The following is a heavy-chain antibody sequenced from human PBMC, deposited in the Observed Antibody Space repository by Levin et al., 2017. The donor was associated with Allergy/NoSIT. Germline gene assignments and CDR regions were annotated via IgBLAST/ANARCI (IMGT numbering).Heavy chain of an antibody. CDR1: GDSISSNH. D-gene: IGHD6-19*01. J-gene: IGHJ5*01. V-gene: IGHV4-59*01. Sequence: SETLSLTCTVSGDSISSNHWNWLRQPPGKELEWIGCLYYSGSTKYNPSLKSRVTISVDATKNQFSLKLSSVTAADTAVYYCAGDQGSSGWDGWIDSWGQGTLVTVSS. CDR2: LYYSGST. CDR3: AGDQGSSGWDGWIDS.